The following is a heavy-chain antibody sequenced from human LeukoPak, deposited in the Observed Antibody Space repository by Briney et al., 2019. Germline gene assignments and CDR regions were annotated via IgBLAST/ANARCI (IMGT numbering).Heavy chain of an antibody. CDR3: ARKTMIVVVNWFDP. D-gene: IGHD3-22*01. V-gene: IGHV4-34*01. J-gene: IGHJ5*02. CDR2: INHSGST. Sequence: PSETLSLTCAVYGGSFSGYYWSRIRQPPGKGLEWIGEINHSGSTNYNPSLKSRVTISVDTSKNQFSLKLSSVTAADTAVYYCARKTMIVVVNWFDPWGQGTLVTVSS. CDR1: GGSFSGYY.